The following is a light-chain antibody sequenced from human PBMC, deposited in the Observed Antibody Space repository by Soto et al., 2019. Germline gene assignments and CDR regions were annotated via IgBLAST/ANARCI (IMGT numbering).Light chain of an antibody. Sequence: DIQMTQSPSSLSASVGDRVTITCRARQGISNYLAWYQQKPGKVPKLLIYAAATFQSVVPFRLSGSRSVADFTLSISSLQPKDVANSECQKYNSATQSFGQGTKLQIK. V-gene: IGKV1-27*01. J-gene: IGKJ2*01. CDR3: QKYNSATQS. CDR1: QGISNY. CDR2: AAA.